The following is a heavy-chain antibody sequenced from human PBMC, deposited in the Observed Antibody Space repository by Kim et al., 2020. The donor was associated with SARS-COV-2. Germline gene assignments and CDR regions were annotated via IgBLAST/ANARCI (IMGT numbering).Heavy chain of an antibody. CDR2: IYYSGST. V-gene: IGHV4-59*01. Sequence: SETLSLTCTVSGGSISSYYWSWIRQPPGKGLEWIGYIYYSGSTNYNPSLKSRVTISVDTSKNQFSLKLSSVTAADTAVYYCARTDYSGRGWIFDYWGQGTLVTVSS. D-gene: IGHD1-26*01. CDR3: ARTDYSGRGWIFDY. J-gene: IGHJ4*02. CDR1: GGSISSYY.